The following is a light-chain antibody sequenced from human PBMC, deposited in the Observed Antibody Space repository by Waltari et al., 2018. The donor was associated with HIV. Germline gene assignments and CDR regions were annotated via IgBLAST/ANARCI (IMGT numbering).Light chain of an antibody. CDR2: KAS. Sequence: DIQLTQVPSTLSASVGDRVTITCRASQSITTSLAWYQQNPGKAPQFLISKASSLNSGVPSRFSGRGSGTDFTLTINSLQSDDFATYYCQQYHDYSTFGQGTKVEI. V-gene: IGKV1-5*03. CDR3: QQYHDYST. J-gene: IGKJ1*01. CDR1: QSITTS.